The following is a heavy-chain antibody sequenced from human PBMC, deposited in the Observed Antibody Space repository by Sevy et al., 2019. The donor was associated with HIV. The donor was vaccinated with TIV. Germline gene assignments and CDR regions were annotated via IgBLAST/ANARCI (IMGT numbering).Heavy chain of an antibody. CDR3: ARDCNSASCLWGLDV. J-gene: IGHJ6*02. CDR2: IKKDGSEK. Sequence: GESLKISCAGSGFTFSNFWMTWVRQGPGKGLEWVANIKKDGSEKYYMDSVKGLFTISRDNAKNSLYLQMNSLRAEDTAVYYCARDCNSASCLWGLDVWGQGTTVTVSS. D-gene: IGHD1-26*01. V-gene: IGHV3-7*03. CDR1: GFTFSNFW.